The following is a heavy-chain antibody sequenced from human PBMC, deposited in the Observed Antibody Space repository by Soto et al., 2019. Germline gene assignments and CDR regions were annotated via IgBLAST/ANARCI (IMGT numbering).Heavy chain of an antibody. J-gene: IGHJ6*02. CDR2: IIPIFGTA. V-gene: IGHV1-69*12. D-gene: IGHD3-10*01. CDR3: ARAVGFGELSPYYYYGMDV. CDR1: GGTFSSYA. Sequence: QVQLVQSGAEVKKPGSSVKVSCKASGGTFSSYAISWVRQAPGQGLEWMGGIIPIFGTANYAQKFQGRVTITADEATSTAYMELSSLRSEDTAVYYCARAVGFGELSPYYYYGMDVWGQGTTVTVSS.